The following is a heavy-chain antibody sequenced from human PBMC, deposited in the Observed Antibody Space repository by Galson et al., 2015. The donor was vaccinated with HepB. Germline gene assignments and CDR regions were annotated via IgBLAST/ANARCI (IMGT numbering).Heavy chain of an antibody. J-gene: IGHJ6*03. D-gene: IGHD7-27*01. Sequence: SVKVSCKASGSTFTSYYMHWVRQAPGQGLEWMGWINPNGGGTNYAQKFQGRVTMTRDTSISTAYMELSRLRSDDTAVYYCARGGQVELGINYYYMDVWGKGTTVTVSS. V-gene: IGHV1-2*02. CDR1: GSTFTSYY. CDR3: ARGGQVELGINYYYMDV. CDR2: INPNGGGT.